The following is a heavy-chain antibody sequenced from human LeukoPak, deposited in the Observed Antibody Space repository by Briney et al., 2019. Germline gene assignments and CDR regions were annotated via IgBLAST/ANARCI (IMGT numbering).Heavy chain of an antibody. CDR1: GGSTSSNNYY. D-gene: IGHD2-15*01. V-gene: IGHV4-39*01. CDR2: FSYNGNT. CDR3: ARHRPLVVAATLGDFDN. Sequence: SETPSLTCTVSGGSTSSNNYYWGWIRQFPGKGLQWIGSFSYNGNTYYNPSLKSRGAISVDTSKNQFSLKTSSVTAADTAVYYCARHRPLVVAATLGDFDNWGQGTLVTVSS. J-gene: IGHJ4*02.